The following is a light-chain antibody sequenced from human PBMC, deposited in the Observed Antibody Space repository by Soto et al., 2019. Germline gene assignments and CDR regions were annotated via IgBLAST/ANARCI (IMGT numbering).Light chain of an antibody. Sequence: QSALTQPASVSGSPGQSITISCTGTSSDVGGYNYVSWYQQLPGKAPKLMIYDVSDRPSGVSNRFSGSKSGNTASLTISGLQAEDEADYYRSSYASSSLYVFGTGT. CDR3: SSYASSSLYV. J-gene: IGLJ1*01. V-gene: IGLV2-14*01. CDR2: DVS. CDR1: SSDVGGYNY.